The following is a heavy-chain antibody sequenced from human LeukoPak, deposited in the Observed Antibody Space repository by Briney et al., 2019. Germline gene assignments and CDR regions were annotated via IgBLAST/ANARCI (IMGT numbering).Heavy chain of an antibody. CDR2: IYHSGSV. CDR1: GYSISSGNY. V-gene: IGHV4-38-2*02. CDR3: ARVEYYYDSSGYYKSYYFDY. Sequence: SETLSLTCTVSGYSISSGNYWGWIRQPPGKGLEWIGSIYHSGSVYYNPSLKSRVTISVDTSKNQFSLKLSSVTAADTAVFYCARVEYYYDSSGYYKSYYFDYWGQGTLVTVSS. D-gene: IGHD3-22*01. J-gene: IGHJ4*02.